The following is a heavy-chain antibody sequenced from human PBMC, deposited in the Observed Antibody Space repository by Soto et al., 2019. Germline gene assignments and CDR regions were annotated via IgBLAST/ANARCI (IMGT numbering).Heavy chain of an antibody. V-gene: IGHV4-4*02. CDR1: GGSIRSSSW. Sequence: QVQLQESGPGLVKPSGTLSLNCAVSGGSIRSSSWWTWLRQSPGKGLERIGEIYHAGSPNYNPSFQSRVTISADTSKNFFSLRLTSVTAADTAIYYCARASSFRGDFDIWGQGTAVTVSS. CDR3: ARASSFRGDFDI. D-gene: IGHD3-10*01. CDR2: IYHAGSP. J-gene: IGHJ3*02.